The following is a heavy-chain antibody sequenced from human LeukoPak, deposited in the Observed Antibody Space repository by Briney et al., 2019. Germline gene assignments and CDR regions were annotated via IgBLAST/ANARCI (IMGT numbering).Heavy chain of an antibody. D-gene: IGHD5-18*01. CDR3: ARDYGAAMAAGGY. J-gene: IGHJ4*02. CDR2: INPNSGGT. Sequence: ASVKVSCKASGYTFTGYYMHWVRQAPGQGLEWMGWINPNSGGTNYAQKFQGWVTMTRDTSISTAYMELSRLRSDDTAVYYCARDYGAAMAAGGYWGQGTLVTVSS. V-gene: IGHV1-2*04. CDR1: GYTFTGYY.